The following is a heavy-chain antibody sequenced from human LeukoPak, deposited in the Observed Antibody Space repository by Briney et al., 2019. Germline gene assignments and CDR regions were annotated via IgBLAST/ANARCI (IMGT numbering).Heavy chain of an antibody. CDR2: ISAYNSNT. CDR3: ARAGPFSYYDFWSGYYLLFDY. J-gene: IGHJ4*02. V-gene: IGHV1-18*01. Sequence: ASVKVSCKASGYTFTSYGISWVRQAPGQGLEGMGWISAYNSNTNYAQKLQGRVTMTTDTSTSTAYMELRSLRSDDTAVYYCARAGPFSYYDFWSGYYLLFDYWGQGTLVTVSS. CDR1: GYTFTSYG. D-gene: IGHD3-3*01.